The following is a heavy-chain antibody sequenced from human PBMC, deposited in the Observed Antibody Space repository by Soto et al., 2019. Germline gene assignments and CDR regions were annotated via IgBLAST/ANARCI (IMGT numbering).Heavy chain of an antibody. CDR1: GGTFSSYA. D-gene: IGHD4-17*01. V-gene: IGHV1-69*01. CDR3: ARGPTVVTPEGYYYYYGMDV. Sequence: QVQLVQSGAEVKKPGSSVKVSCKASGGTFSSYAISWVRQAPGQGLEWMGGIIPIFGTANYAQKFQGRVTITADESTSTAYRELSSLRSEDTAVYYCARGPTVVTPEGYYYYYGMDVWGQGTTVTVSS. CDR2: IIPIFGTA. J-gene: IGHJ6*02.